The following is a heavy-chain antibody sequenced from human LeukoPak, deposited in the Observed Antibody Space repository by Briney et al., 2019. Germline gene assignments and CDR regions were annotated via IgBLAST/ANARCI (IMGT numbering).Heavy chain of an antibody. Sequence: SVKVPCKASGGTFSSYAISWVRQAPGQGLEWMGRIIPIFGTANYAQKFQGRVTITADESTSTAYMELSSLRSEDTAVYYCAPLGYCSSTSCKSTSDAFDIWGQGTMVTVSS. CDR2: IIPIFGTA. D-gene: IGHD2-2*01. V-gene: IGHV1-69*15. CDR3: APLGYCSSTSCKSTSDAFDI. CDR1: GGTFSSYA. J-gene: IGHJ3*02.